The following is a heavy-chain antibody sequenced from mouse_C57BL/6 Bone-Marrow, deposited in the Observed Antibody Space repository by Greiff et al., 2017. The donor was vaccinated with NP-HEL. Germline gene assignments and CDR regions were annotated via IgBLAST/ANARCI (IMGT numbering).Heavy chain of an antibody. Sequence: VQLQQSGPELVKPGASVKISCKASGYTFTDYYMNWVKQSHGKSLEWIGDINPNNGGTSYNQKFKGKATLTVDKSSSTAYMELRSLTSEDSAVYDGARGGGYYYAFDYWGQGTTLTVSS. V-gene: IGHV1-26*01. CDR3: ARGGGYYYAFDY. CDR2: INPNNGGT. CDR1: GYTFTDYY. J-gene: IGHJ2*01. D-gene: IGHD2-3*01.